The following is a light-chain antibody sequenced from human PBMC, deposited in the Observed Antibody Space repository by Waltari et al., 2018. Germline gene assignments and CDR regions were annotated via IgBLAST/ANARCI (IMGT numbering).Light chain of an antibody. V-gene: IGKV3-15*01. Sequence: MTQSPATLSVSPGESATLSCRASQSVTNHLAWYQQKPGQAPRLLIYGASSRATGVPARFSGSGSGTDFTLTISNLQSEDFAVYFCQQYHNWPPRTFGQGTKVEIK. CDR3: QQYHNWPPRT. CDR2: GAS. J-gene: IGKJ1*01. CDR1: QSVTNH.